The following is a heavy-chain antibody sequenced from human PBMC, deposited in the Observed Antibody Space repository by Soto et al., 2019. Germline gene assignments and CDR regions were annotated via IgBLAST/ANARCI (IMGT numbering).Heavy chain of an antibody. CDR3: AKAVVTPTVVTDAFDI. CDR1: GFTFRSYA. D-gene: IGHD2-21*02. CDR2: ISGSGDST. V-gene: IGHV3-23*01. Sequence: EVQLLESGGGLVQPGGSLRLSCAASGFTFRSYAMSWVRQAPGKGLEWVSTISGSGDSTNYADSVKGRFTMSRDNSKNTLYLQLNSLRAEDTAVYYCAKAVVTPTVVTDAFDIWGHGTLVTVSS. J-gene: IGHJ3*02.